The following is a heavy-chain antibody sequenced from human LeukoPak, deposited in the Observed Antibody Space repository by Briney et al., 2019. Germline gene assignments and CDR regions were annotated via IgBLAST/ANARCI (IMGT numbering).Heavy chain of an antibody. CDR1: GFTFSSYE. V-gene: IGHV3-48*03. D-gene: IGHD7-27*01. Sequence: GGSLRLSCAASGFTFSSYEMNWVRQAPGKGLEWVSKISSSGTTIYYADSVKGRFTTSRDNAKNSLYLQLNSLRAEDTAVYYCARTNWGLGGAFDLWGQGTMVTVSS. CDR3: ARTNWGLGGAFDL. J-gene: IGHJ3*01. CDR2: ISSSGTTI.